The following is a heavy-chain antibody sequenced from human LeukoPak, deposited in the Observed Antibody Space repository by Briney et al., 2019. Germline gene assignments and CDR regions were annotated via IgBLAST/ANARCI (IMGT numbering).Heavy chain of an antibody. CDR2: IKCDSGGT. J-gene: IGHJ4*02. V-gene: IGHV1-2*02. D-gene: IGHD4-17*01. CDR3: TRDLLGFATTPLSD. Sequence: ASVKVSCKASGYTFTAYYMHWVRQAPGQGLEWMGWIKCDSGGTEYSRNYRGRVTMTRDTSISTAFMELTRLTSDDTAVYYCTRDLLGFATTPLSDWGQGTLVTVSS. CDR1: GYTFTAYY.